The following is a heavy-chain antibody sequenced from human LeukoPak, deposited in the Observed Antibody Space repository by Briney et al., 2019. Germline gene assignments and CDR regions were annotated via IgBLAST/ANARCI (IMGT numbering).Heavy chain of an antibody. D-gene: IGHD3-16*02. CDR2: IIPIFGTA. V-gene: IGHV1-69*05. J-gene: IGHJ4*02. Sequence: SVKVSCKASGGTFSSYAISWVRQAPGQGLEWMGGIIPIFGTANYAQKFQGRVTITTDESTSTAYMELSSLRSEDTAVYCCARVGYREYYFDYWGQGTLVTVSS. CDR1: GGTFSSYA. CDR3: ARVGYREYYFDY.